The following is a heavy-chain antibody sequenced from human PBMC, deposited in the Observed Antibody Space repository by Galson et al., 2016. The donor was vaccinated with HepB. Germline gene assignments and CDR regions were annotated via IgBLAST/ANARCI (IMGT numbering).Heavy chain of an antibody. CDR3: ARGAALIVATYDY. V-gene: IGHV1-8*01. CDR1: GYTFTSYD. J-gene: IGHJ4*02. Sequence: SVKVSCKASGYTFTSYDINWVRQATGQGLEWMGWMNPNSGNTGYAQKFQGRVTMTRNNSISTAYMELSSLRSEDTAVYYCARGAALIVATYDYWGQGTLVTVSS. D-gene: IGHD5-12*01. CDR2: MNPNSGNT.